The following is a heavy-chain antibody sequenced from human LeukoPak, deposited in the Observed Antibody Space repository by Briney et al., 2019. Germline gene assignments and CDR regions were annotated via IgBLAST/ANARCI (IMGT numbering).Heavy chain of an antibody. V-gene: IGHV3-48*01. D-gene: IGHD5-18*01. J-gene: IGHJ4*02. Sequence: GGSLRLSCTASGFTFSDSSMNWVRQAPGKGLEWLSYISSSSTTIYYADSVKGRFTISRDDAKNSLYLQMNSLRAEDTAVYYCARNLNTADDYWGQGILVTVS. CDR3: ARNLNTADDY. CDR2: ISSSSTTI. CDR1: GFTFSDSS.